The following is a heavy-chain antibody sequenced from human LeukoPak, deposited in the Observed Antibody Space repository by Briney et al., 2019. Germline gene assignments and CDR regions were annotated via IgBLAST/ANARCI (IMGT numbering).Heavy chain of an antibody. V-gene: IGHV4-4*07. J-gene: IGHJ4*02. CDR3: ARAGTGAYALFADY. CDR2: ISSSGST. Sequence: SETLSLTCTVSGGSISRYYWSWIRQPAGKRLEWIGRISSSGSTNYNPSLKSRVTMSVDSSKNQFSLILISVTAADTAVYYCARAGTGAYALFADYWGQGTLVTVSS. CDR1: GGSISRYY.